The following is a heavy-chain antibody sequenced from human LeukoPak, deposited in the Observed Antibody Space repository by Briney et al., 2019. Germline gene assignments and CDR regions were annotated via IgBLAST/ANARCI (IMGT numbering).Heavy chain of an antibody. CDR2: LEHIGNT. CDR1: GRSISGSS. D-gene: IGHD3-10*01. Sequence: PSETLSLTCTVSGRSISGSSWSWIRQPPTKGLEWIGYLEHIGNTNYNPSFKRRITISGDRSKNQVSLNLNSVTAADTAVYYCAKHSGSGTFPLESWGLGTLVTVSS. J-gene: IGHJ4*02. V-gene: IGHV4-59*08. CDR3: AKHSGSGTFPLES.